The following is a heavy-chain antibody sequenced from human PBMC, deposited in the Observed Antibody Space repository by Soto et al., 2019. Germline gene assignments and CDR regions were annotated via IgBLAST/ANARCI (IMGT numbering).Heavy chain of an antibody. Sequence: EVQLVESGGGLVQPGGSLRLSCAASGLTFSSYWMGWVRQAPGKGLEWVANIKQHGSEKYYVDSVKGRFTISRDNAKNSLYLQMNSLRAEDTAVYYCARVTRHCTNGVCGFDYWGQGTLVTVSS. CDR1: GLTFSSYW. CDR2: IKQHGSEK. J-gene: IGHJ4*02. CDR3: ARVTRHCTNGVCGFDY. D-gene: IGHD2-8*01. V-gene: IGHV3-7*01.